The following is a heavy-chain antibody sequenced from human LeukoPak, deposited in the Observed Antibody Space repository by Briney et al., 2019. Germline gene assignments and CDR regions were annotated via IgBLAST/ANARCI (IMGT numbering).Heavy chain of an antibody. CDR2: ISGSSTYT. CDR1: GFTFSDYC. V-gene: IGHV3-11*06. CDR3: ARVGSRGYYFDY. J-gene: IGHJ4*02. D-gene: IGHD1-26*01. Sequence: GGSLRLSCAASGFTFSDYCVSWLRQAPGKGLEFVSYISGSSTYTNYADSMEGRFTISRDNAKNSLYLQMNSLRDEDTALYYCARVGSRGYYFDYWAREPWSPSPQ.